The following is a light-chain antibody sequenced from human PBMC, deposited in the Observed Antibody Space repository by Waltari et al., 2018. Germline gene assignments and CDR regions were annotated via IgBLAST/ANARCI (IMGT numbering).Light chain of an antibody. J-gene: IGLJ1*01. CDR2: DDS. V-gene: IGLV3-21*03. Sequence: SYVLTQPPSVSVAPGKTATITCGGTIGWTRVHWYQRKAGQAPLLVVYDDSDRPSAIPERFSGSTSGSMATLTISGVEAGDEADYFCQVYKRGGDHDYVFGTGTKVTVL. CDR3: QVYKRGGDHDYV. CDR1: IGWTR.